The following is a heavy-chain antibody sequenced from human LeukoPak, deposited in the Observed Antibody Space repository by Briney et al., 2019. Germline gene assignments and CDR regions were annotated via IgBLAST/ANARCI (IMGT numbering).Heavy chain of an antibody. V-gene: IGHV1-2*02. D-gene: IGHD2-2*01. J-gene: IGHJ5*02. CDR1: GYTFTGYY. CDR2: INPNSGGT. CDR3: ARVYGASCYVCNWFDP. Sequence: ASVKVSCKASGYTFTGYYMHWVRQAPGQGLEWMGWINPNSGGTNYARKFQGRVTMTRDTSISTAYMELSRLRSDDTAVYYCARVYGASCYVCNWFDPWGQGTLVTVSS.